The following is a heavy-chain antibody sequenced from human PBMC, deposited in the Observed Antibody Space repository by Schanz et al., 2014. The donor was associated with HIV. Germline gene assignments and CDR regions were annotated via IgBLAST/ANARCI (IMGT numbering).Heavy chain of an antibody. D-gene: IGHD2-15*01. V-gene: IGHV1-8*02. J-gene: IGHJ4*02. Sequence: QVQLVQSGAEMKKPGASVKVSCKASGYTFTDAYMHWVRQAPGKGLEWMGWMNPNSGNTGYAQKFQGRVTMTRNTSINTAYMELSSLRSEDTAVYYCARGRFCSGGSCYHDYWGQGTLVTVSS. CDR2: MNPNSGNT. CDR1: GYTFTDAY. CDR3: ARGRFCSGGSCYHDY.